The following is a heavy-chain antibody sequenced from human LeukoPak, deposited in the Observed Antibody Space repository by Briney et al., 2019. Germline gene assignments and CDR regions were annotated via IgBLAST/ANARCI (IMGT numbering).Heavy chain of an antibody. CDR2: INHSGST. Sequence: PSETLSLTCAVYGGSFSGYYWSWIRQPPGKGLEWIGEINHSGSTNYNPSLKSLVTISVDTSKNQFSLKLSSVTAADTAVYYCARAFSGSYPWDAFDIWGQGTMVTVSS. V-gene: IGHV4-34*01. D-gene: IGHD1-26*01. J-gene: IGHJ3*02. CDR1: GGSFSGYY. CDR3: ARAFSGSYPWDAFDI.